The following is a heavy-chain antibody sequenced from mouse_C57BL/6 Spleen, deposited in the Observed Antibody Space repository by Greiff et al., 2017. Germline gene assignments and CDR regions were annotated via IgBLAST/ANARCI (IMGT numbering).Heavy chain of an antibody. CDR2: IDPSDSYT. CDR3: ARSRGSSSWFAY. D-gene: IGHD1-1*01. J-gene: IGHJ3*01. CDR1: GYTFTSYW. V-gene: IGHV1-69*01. Sequence: QVQLKQPGAELVMPGASVKLSCKASGYTFTSYWMHWVKQRPGQGLEWIGEIDPSDSYTNYNQKFKGKSTLTVDKSSSTAYMQLSSLTSEDSAVYYCARSRGSSSWFAYWGQGTLVTVSA.